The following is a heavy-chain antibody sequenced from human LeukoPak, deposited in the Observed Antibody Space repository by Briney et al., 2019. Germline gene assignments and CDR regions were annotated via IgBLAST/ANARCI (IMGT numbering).Heavy chain of an antibody. J-gene: IGHJ3*02. Sequence: SETLSLTCTVSGGSISSGSYYWNWIRQPAGKGLEWIGRIYASGITNYHPSLKSRVAISVDTSKNQFSLKLSSVTAADTAVYYCARVMVVAALPSSDAFDIWGQGTMVTVSS. CDR2: IYASGIT. D-gene: IGHD2-15*01. CDR3: ARVMVVAALPSSDAFDI. V-gene: IGHV4-61*02. CDR1: GGSISSGSYY.